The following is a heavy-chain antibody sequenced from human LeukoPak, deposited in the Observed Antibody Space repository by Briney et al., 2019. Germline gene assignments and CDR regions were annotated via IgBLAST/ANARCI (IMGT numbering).Heavy chain of an antibody. V-gene: IGHV1-18*01. CDR3: ARDYEYSSSSNWFDP. Sequence: ASVKVSCKASGYTFTSYGISWVRQAPGQGLEWMGWISAYNGNTNYAQKLQGRVTMTTDTSTSTAYMGLRSLRSDDTAVYYCARDYEYSSSSNWFDPWGQGTLVTVSS. CDR2: ISAYNGNT. D-gene: IGHD6-6*01. J-gene: IGHJ5*02. CDR1: GYTFTSYG.